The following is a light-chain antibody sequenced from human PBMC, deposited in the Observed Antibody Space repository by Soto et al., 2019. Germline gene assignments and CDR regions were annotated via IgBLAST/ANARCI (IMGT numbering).Light chain of an antibody. CDR2: KAS. J-gene: IGKJ4*01. Sequence: DIHMTHSPSPPSASVGDKVTITFPASQSISSWLAWYQQKPGKAPKLLIYKASSLESGVPSRFSGSGSGTEFTLTISSLQPDDFATYYCQQYNSYPLTFGGGTKVDIK. CDR3: QQYNSYPLT. V-gene: IGKV1-5*03. CDR1: QSISSW.